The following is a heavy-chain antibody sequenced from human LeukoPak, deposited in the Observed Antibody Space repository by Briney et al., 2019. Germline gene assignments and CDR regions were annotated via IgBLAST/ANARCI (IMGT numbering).Heavy chain of an antibody. CDR1: GFTVSRYG. Sequence: GGSLRLSCAASGFTVSRYGLTWVRQAPGKGLEWVSAFSATDGSAQYAESVKGRFTISRDNSKNSLYLQMNSLRDEDTAVYYCAKARIASAGTGAFDVWGQGTMVTVSS. CDR2: FSATDGSA. V-gene: IGHV3-23*01. D-gene: IGHD6-13*01. CDR3: AKARIASAGTGAFDV. J-gene: IGHJ3*01.